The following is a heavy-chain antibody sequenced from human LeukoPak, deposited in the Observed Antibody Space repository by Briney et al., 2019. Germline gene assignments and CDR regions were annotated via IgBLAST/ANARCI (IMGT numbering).Heavy chain of an antibody. CDR2: ISGSGGST. Sequence: GGSLRLSCAASGFTFSSYAMSWVRQAPGKGLEWVSAISGSGGSTYYADSVKGRFTISRDNSKNTLYLQMNSLRAEDTAVYYCARGGSYRRLGTDAFDIWGQGTMVTVSS. D-gene: IGHD1-26*01. CDR3: ARGGSYRRLGTDAFDI. J-gene: IGHJ3*02. CDR1: GFTFSSYA. V-gene: IGHV3-23*01.